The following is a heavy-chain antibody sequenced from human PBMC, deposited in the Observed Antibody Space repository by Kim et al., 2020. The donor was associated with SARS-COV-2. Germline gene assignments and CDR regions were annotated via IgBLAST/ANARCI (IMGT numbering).Heavy chain of an antibody. CDR3: ARPSVAGTLPDY. Sequence: RYSPSFQGKVTISADKSISTAYLQWSSLKASDTAMYYCARPSVAGTLPDYWGQGTLVTVSS. D-gene: IGHD6-19*01. V-gene: IGHV5-51*01. J-gene: IGHJ4*02.